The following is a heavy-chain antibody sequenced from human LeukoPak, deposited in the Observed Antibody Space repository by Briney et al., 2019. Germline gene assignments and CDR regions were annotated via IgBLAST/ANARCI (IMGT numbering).Heavy chain of an antibody. CDR1: GDSISSYY. J-gene: IGHJ4*02. Sequence: SETLSLTCTVSGDSISSYYWSWIRQPPGKGLEWIGYIYYSGSTYYKPSLKSRVTISRDTSKNQLSLNLSSVSAADTAVYYCARDGCGYNYWEFDYWGQGTLVTVSS. CDR3: ARDGCGYNYWEFDY. D-gene: IGHD5-18*01. V-gene: IGHV4-59*01. CDR2: IYYSGST.